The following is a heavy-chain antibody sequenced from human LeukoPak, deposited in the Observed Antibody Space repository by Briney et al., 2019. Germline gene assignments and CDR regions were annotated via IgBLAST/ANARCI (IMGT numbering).Heavy chain of an antibody. CDR3: ARLSAMVRGPEDIFYFEY. Sequence: GGSLRLSCAASDFTFTSYWMSWVRQAPGKGLEWVANIRQDGSEKYYVDSVKGRFTISRDIAKQSVFLQMNSLRAEDTAVYYCARLSAMVRGPEDIFYFEYWGLGTLVTVSS. D-gene: IGHD3-10*01. J-gene: IGHJ4*02. V-gene: IGHV3-7*01. CDR1: DFTFTSYW. CDR2: IRQDGSEK.